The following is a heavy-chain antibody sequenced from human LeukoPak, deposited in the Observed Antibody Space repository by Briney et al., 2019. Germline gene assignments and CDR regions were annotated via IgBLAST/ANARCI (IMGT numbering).Heavy chain of an antibody. J-gene: IGHJ6*02. CDR3: ARVGGYSSGWLYYYYYGMDV. CDR2: INPNSGGT. D-gene: IGHD6-19*01. V-gene: IGHV1-2*04. Sequence: ASVKVSCKASGYTFTGYYMHWVRQTPGQGLEWMGWINPNSGGTNYAQKFQGWVTMTRDTSISTAYMELSRLRSDDTAVYYCARVGGYSSGWLYYYYYGMDVWGQGTTVTVSS. CDR1: GYTFTGYY.